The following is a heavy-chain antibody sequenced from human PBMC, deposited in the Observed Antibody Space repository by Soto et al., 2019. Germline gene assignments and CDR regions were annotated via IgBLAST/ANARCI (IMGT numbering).Heavy chain of an antibody. D-gene: IGHD3-16*02. V-gene: IGHV1-18*01. CDR3: ASFLALFGEGLHLGELSH. CDR2: ISAYNGNT. J-gene: IGHJ4*02. CDR1: GYTFTSYG. Sequence: ASVKVSCKASGYTFTSYGISWVRQAPGQGLEWMGWISAYNGNTNYAQKLQGRGTMTTDTSTGKAYMELRSLRSDDTAVYYCASFLALFGEGLHLGELSHWGQGTLVTVSS.